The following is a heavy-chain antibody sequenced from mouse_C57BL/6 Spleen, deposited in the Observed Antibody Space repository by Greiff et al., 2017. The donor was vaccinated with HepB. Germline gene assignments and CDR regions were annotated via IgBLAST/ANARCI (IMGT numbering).Heavy chain of an antibody. Sequence: VQLQQSGPGLVKPSQSLSLTCSVTGYSITSGYYWNWIRQFPGNKLEWMGYISYDGSNNYNPSLKNRISITRDTSKNQFFLKLNSVTTEDTATYYCARDLGEDFDYWGQGTTLTVSS. CDR1: GYSITSGYY. J-gene: IGHJ2*01. V-gene: IGHV3-6*01. CDR3: ARDLGEDFDY. D-gene: IGHD3-1*01. CDR2: ISYDGSN.